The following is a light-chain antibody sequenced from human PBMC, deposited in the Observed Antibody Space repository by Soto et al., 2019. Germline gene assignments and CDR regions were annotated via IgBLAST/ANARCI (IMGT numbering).Light chain of an antibody. CDR3: AAWDDSLSGSYV. Sequence: QSVLTQPPSASGTPGQRVTISCSGSSSNIGYYTVQWYQHLPGTAPKLLIYSNNQRPSGVPDRFSGSKSGTSASLAISGLQSEDEADYYCAAWDDSLSGSYVFGTGTKLTVL. CDR1: SSNIGYYT. V-gene: IGLV1-44*01. CDR2: SNN. J-gene: IGLJ1*01.